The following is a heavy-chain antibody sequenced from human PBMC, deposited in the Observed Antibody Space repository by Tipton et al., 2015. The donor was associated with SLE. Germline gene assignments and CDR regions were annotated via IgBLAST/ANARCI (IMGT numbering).Heavy chain of an antibody. Sequence: TLSLTCAVYGGSFSGYYWSWIRQPPGKGLEWIGEINHSGSTNYNPSLKSRVTISADTSKNQFSLKLASVTAADTAVYYCAREELGGMDVWGQGTTVTVSS. J-gene: IGHJ6*02. CDR2: INHSGST. V-gene: IGHV4-34*01. CDR1: GGSFSGYY. D-gene: IGHD1-26*01. CDR3: AREELGGMDV.